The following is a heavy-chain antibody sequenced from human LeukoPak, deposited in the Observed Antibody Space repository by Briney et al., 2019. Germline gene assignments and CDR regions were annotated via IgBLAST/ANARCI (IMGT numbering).Heavy chain of an antibody. J-gene: IGHJ4*02. D-gene: IGHD2-2*01. Sequence: GRSLRLSCAASGFTFSTYGMYWVRQAPGKGLEWVAVIWFDGRNEKYADSVKGRFTISRDNSKSALSLQMNSLRADDTALYYCAKDRPCTTCSPSDYWGQGTLVTVSS. V-gene: IGHV3-33*06. CDR3: AKDRPCTTCSPSDY. CDR2: IWFDGRNE. CDR1: GFTFSTYG.